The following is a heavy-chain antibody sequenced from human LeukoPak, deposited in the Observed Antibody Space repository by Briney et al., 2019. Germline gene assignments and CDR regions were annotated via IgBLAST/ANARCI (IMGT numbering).Heavy chain of an antibody. D-gene: IGHD3-22*01. V-gene: IGHV4-39*07. Sequence: KPSETLSLTCTVSGGSISSSSYYWGWIRQPPGKGLEWIGNIYYSGSTNYNPSLKSRVTISVDTSKNQFSLKLSSVTAADTAVYYCTRGSIAYYYMDVWGKGTTVTISS. J-gene: IGHJ6*03. CDR2: IYYSGST. CDR3: TRGSIAYYYMDV. CDR1: GGSISSSSYY.